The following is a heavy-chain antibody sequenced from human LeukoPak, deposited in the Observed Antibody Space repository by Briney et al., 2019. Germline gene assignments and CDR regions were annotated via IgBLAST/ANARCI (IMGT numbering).Heavy chain of an antibody. CDR3: ATRVGLTRYWYFDL. CDR1: GFTFSNNA. Sequence: GGSLRLSSAASGFTFSNNAMSWVRQAPGKGLEWVSSISASGGSTSYADSVKGRFTFSRDNSKNTLYLQMNSLRVEDTAVYYCATRVGLTRYWYFDLWGRGTLVTVSS. V-gene: IGHV3-23*01. CDR2: ISASGGST. J-gene: IGHJ2*01.